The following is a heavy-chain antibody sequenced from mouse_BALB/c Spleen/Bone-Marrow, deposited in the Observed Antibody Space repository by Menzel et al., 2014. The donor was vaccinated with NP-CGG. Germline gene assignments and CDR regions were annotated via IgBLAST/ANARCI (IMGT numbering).Heavy chain of an antibody. V-gene: IGHV1-54*01. CDR1: GYAFTDYL. D-gene: IGHD2-3*01. CDR2: INPGRGST. Sequence: QVQLKESGVELVRPGTSGKVSCKASGYAFTDYLMERLKQRPGQGLEWIGVINPGRGSTNYNEKFKGKATLTADKSSSTAYMQLSSLTSDDSAVYFCARYDGYFDFWGQGTILTISS. J-gene: IGHJ2*01. CDR3: ARYDGYFDF.